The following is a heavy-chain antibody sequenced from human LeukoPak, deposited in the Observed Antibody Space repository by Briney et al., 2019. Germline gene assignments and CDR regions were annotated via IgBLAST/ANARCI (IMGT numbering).Heavy chain of an antibody. CDR3: ARDAGYCTNGVCSYYFDY. V-gene: IGHV3-30*03. J-gene: IGHJ4*02. CDR2: ISYDGSNK. CDR1: GFTFSSCG. Sequence: GGSLRLSCAASGFTFSSCGMHWVRQAPGKGLEWVAVISYDGSNKYYADSVKGRFTISRDNSKNTLYLQMNSLRAEDTAVYYCARDAGYCTNGVCSYYFDYWGQGTLVTVSS. D-gene: IGHD2-8*01.